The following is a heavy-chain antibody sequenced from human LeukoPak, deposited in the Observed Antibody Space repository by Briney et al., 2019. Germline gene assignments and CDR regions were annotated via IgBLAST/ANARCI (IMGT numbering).Heavy chain of an antibody. D-gene: IGHD3-22*01. CDR1: GFTFSSYA. V-gene: IGHV3-23*01. J-gene: IGHJ4*02. Sequence: GGSLRLSCAASGFTFSSYAMSWVRQAPGKGLEWVSAISGSGGSTYYADSVKGRFTISRDNSKNTLYLQMNSLRAEDTAVYYCAKVRTYYDSSGYYLRWGQGTLVTVSS. CDR2: ISGSGGST. CDR3: AKVRTYYDSSGYYLR.